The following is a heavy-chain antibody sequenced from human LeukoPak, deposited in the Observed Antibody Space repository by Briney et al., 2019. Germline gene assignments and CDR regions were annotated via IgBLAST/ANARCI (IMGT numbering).Heavy chain of an antibody. J-gene: IGHJ4*02. V-gene: IGHV1-69*13. Sequence: GASVKVSCKASGGTFSSYAISWVRQAPGQGLEWMGGIIPIFGTADYAQKFQGRVTITADESTSTAYMELSSLRSEDTAVYYCARGSRALREEMDYWGQGTLVTVSS. CDR3: ARGSRALREEMDY. CDR2: IIPIFGTA. D-gene: IGHD3-3*02. CDR1: GGTFSSYA.